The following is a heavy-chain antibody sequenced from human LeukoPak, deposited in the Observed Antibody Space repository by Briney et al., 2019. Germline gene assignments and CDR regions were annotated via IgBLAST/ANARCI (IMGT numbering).Heavy chain of an antibody. J-gene: IGHJ4*02. V-gene: IGHV4-34*01. CDR2: INHSGRT. CDR3: ARQGDYTLALFDF. D-gene: IGHD4-17*01. CDR1: GVSFSAHY. Sequence: RPSETLSLTCAVYGVSFSAHYWSWIRQTPGKGLEWIGEINHSGRTNYNPSLESRVTISVDTSKNQFSLKLNSVTAADTAVYYCARQGDYTLALFDFWGQGSLVTVSS.